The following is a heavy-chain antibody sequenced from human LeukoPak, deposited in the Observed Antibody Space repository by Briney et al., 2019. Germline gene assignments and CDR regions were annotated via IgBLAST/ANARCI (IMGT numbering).Heavy chain of an antibody. Sequence: SETLSLTCNVSGGSISTYFWSWIRQPPGKGLEWIGYMDYSRSTKYNPSLKSRVTISVDTSKNQFSLKLTSMTAGDTAVYYCAKWNTRGSWVDPWGQGTLVTVSS. D-gene: IGHD1-1*01. J-gene: IGHJ5*02. CDR2: MDYSRST. CDR1: GGSISTYF. V-gene: IGHV4-59*01. CDR3: AKWNTRGSWVDP.